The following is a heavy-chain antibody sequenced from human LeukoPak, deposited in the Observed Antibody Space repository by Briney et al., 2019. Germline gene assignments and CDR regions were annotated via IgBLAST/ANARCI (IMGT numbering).Heavy chain of an antibody. Sequence: PSETLCLTCTVSGGSISSYYWTWIRQPAGKGLEWIGRIHTSGSTNHNPSLKSRVTMSVDTSNNQFSLKLSSVTAADTAVYYCARGPYRLGYCSGGSCYYFDYWGQGTLVTVSS. CDR3: ARGPYRLGYCSGGSCYYFDY. V-gene: IGHV4-4*07. D-gene: IGHD2-15*01. CDR2: IHTSGST. J-gene: IGHJ4*02. CDR1: GGSISSYY.